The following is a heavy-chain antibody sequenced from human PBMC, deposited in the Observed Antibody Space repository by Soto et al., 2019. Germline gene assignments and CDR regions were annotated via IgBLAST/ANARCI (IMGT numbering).Heavy chain of an antibody. V-gene: IGHV3-21*01. D-gene: IGHD3-3*01. J-gene: IGHJ6*02. Sequence: GGSLRLSCAASGFTFSSYSMNWVRQAPGKVLEWVSSISSSSSYIYYADSVKGRFTISRDNAKNSLYLQMNSLRAEDTAVYYCARALGCDFWSGYYTCFGMDVWGQGTTVTSP. CDR2: ISSSSSYI. CDR1: GFTFSSYS. CDR3: ARALGCDFWSGYYTCFGMDV.